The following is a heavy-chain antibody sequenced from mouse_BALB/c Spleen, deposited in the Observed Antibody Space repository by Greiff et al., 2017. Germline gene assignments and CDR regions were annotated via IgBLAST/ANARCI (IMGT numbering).Heavy chain of an antibody. D-gene: IGHD2-4*01. Sequence: EVQLVESGPGLVKPSQSLSLTCSVTGYSITSGYYWNWIRQFPGNKLEWMGYISYDGSNNYNPSLKNRISITRDTSKNQFFLKLNSVTTEDTATYYCARGSTMIPFDYWGQGTTLTVSS. CDR2: ISYDGSN. V-gene: IGHV3-6*02. J-gene: IGHJ2*01. CDR1: GYSITSGYY. CDR3: ARGSTMIPFDY.